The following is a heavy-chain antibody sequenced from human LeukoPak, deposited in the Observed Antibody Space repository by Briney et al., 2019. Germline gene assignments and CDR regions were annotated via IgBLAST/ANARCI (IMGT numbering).Heavy chain of an antibody. CDR3: ARGNPEYSNYESLDY. Sequence: ASVKVSCKASGYTFTGYYMHWVRQAPGQGLEWMGWINPNSGGTNYAQKFQGRVTMTRDTSISTAYMELSRLRSDDTAVYYCARGNPEYSNYESLDYWGQGTLVTVSS. CDR1: GYTFTGYY. CDR2: INPNSGGT. J-gene: IGHJ4*02. D-gene: IGHD4-11*01. V-gene: IGHV1-2*02.